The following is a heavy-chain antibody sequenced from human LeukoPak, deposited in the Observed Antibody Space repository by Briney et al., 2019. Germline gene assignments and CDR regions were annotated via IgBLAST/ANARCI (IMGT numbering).Heavy chain of an antibody. J-gene: IGHJ4*02. CDR3: AKMVREFYTISYYFDY. CDR2: ISGSGAGT. D-gene: IGHD2-8*01. Sequence: AGESLRLSCAVSGFTFSSYALNWIRQPPGKGLEWVSGISGSGAGTYYADSVKGRFTISRDNSKNTLYLQMNSLRAKDTAVYYCAKMVREFYTISYYFDYWGQGTLVTVSS. V-gene: IGHV3-23*01. CDR1: GFTFSSYA.